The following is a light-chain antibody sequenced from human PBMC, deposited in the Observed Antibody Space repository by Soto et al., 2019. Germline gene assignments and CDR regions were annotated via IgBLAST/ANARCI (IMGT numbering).Light chain of an antibody. CDR3: QQSYSTLPFT. J-gene: IGKJ3*01. Sequence: DIEMTQSPSSLSASVGDRVIITCRASQSISSYLNWYQQKPGKAPKLLIYAASNLQSGVPSRFSGSGSGTDFTLTITTLQPEDFATYYCQQSYSTLPFTFGPGTKVDIK. CDR2: AAS. V-gene: IGKV1-39*01. CDR1: QSISSY.